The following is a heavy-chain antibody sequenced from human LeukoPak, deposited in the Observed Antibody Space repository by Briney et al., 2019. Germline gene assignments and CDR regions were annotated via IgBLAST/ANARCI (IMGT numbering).Heavy chain of an antibody. V-gene: IGHV4-34*01. J-gene: IGHJ5*02. CDR3: AILYIGGYSRSTNYNWFDP. D-gene: IGHD6-13*01. CDR2: INHSGST. Sequence: SETLSLTCAVYGGSFSGYYWSWICQPPGKGLEWIGEINHSGSTNYNPSIKSRVTISVDTSKNQFSLNLTFVTAADTAVYYCAILYIGGYSRSTNYNWFDPWGQGTLVTVSS. CDR1: GGSFSGYY.